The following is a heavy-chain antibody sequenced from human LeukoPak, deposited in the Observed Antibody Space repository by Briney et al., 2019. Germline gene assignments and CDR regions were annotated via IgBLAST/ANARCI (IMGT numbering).Heavy chain of an antibody. Sequence: SGTLSLTCTVSGGSISSGDYYWSWIRQPPGKGLEWIGYIYYSGSTYYNPSLKSRVTISVDTSKNQFSLKLSSVTAADTAVYYCAREGGVDILTGYYGDYWGQGTLVTVSS. V-gene: IGHV4-30-4*01. CDR3: AREGGVDILTGYYGDY. CDR2: IYYSGST. J-gene: IGHJ4*02. D-gene: IGHD3-9*01. CDR1: GGSISSGDYY.